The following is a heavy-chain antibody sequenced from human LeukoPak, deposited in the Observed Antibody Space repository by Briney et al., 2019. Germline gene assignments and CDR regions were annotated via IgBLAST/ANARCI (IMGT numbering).Heavy chain of an antibody. V-gene: IGHV4-39*07. D-gene: IGHD5/OR15-5a*01. CDR1: GGSISSSSYY. J-gene: IGHJ6*03. CDR3: ARAAVSSLWFLGYYYMDV. Sequence: SETLSLTCTVSGGSISSSSYYWGWIRQPPGKGLEWIGSIYYSGSTYYNPSLKSRVTITVDTSQNKCSLKLSSVPAADTAVYYCARAAVSSLWFLGYYYMDVWGKGTTVTVSS. CDR2: IYYSGST.